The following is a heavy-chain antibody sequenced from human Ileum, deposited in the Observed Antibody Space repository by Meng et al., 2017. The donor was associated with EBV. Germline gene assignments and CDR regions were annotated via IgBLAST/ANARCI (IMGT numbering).Heavy chain of an antibody. CDR2: IYHSGST. J-gene: IGHJ4*02. D-gene: IGHD6-19*01. CDR1: GGSISSSNW. CDR3: ARVXQWLPIDY. Sequence: QWQLQVAGPGLVLPSRSLSPTCAVAGGSISSSNWCSWVRQPPGKGLEWIGEIYHSGSTNYNPSLKSRVTISVDKSKNQFSLNLSSXXXADTXVYYCARVXQWLPIDYWGQGTLVTVSS. V-gene: IGHV4-4*02.